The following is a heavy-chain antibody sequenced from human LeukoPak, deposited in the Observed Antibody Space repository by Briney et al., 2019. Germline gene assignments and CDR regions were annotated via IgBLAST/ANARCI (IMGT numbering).Heavy chain of an antibody. CDR3: ARDLWFGAGRVFDI. CDR2: FYTSGST. V-gene: IGHV4-61*02. D-gene: IGHD3-10*01. CDR1: GGSISSGSYY. Sequence: SDTLSLTCTVSGGSISSGSYYWRWIRQPAGKGLEWIGRFYTSGSTNYNPSLKSRVTISVDTSKNQFSLKLSSVTAADTAVYYCARDLWFGAGRVFDIWGQGTMVTVSS. J-gene: IGHJ3*02.